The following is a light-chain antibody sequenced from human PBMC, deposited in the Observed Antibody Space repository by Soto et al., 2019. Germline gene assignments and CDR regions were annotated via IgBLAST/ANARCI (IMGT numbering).Light chain of an antibody. CDR3: QQYDNPPRT. J-gene: IGKJ2*01. CDR1: QSVSNNY. Sequence: EIVLTQSPGTLSLSPGERATLSCRASQSVSNNYLAWYQQKPGQAPRLLVYGASTGATGIPDRFSGGGSGTDFTLTISRLEPEDFAVYYCQQYDNPPRTFGQGTKLEIK. V-gene: IGKV3-20*01. CDR2: GAS.